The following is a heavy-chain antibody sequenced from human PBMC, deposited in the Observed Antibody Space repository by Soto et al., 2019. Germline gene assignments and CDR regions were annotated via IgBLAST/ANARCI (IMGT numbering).Heavy chain of an antibody. CDR3: ARQDCSGGSFYSGGLGYYYYGMDV. V-gene: IGHV5-10-1*01. Sequence: GASLKISCKGSGYSFTSYWISWVRQMPGKGLEWMGRIDPSDSYTNYSPSFQGHVTISADKSISTAYLQWSSLKASDTAMYYCARQDCSGGSFYSGGLGYYYYGMDVWGQGTTVTVSS. CDR1: GYSFTSYW. CDR2: IDPSDSYT. D-gene: IGHD2-15*01. J-gene: IGHJ6*02.